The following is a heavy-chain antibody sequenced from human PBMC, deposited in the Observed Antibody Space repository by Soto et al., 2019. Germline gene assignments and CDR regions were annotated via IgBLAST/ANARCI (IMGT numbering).Heavy chain of an antibody. J-gene: IGHJ1*01. CDR3: ATGPYSSSWYPMAAEYFQH. V-gene: IGHV4-39*01. D-gene: IGHD6-13*01. CDR1: GGSISSSSYY. CDR2: IYYSGST. Sequence: QLQLQESGPGLVKPSETLSLTCTVSGGSISSSSYYWGWIRQPPGKGLEWIGSIYYSGSTYYNPSLKSRVTISVDTSKNQFSLKLSSVTAADTAVYYCATGPYSSSWYPMAAEYFQHWGQGTLVTVSS.